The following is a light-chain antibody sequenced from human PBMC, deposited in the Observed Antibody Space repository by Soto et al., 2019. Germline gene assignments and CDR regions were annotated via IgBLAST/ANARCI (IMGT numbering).Light chain of an antibody. Sequence: EIVMTQSPATLSVSPGERATLSYRASQSISSNLAWYQQKPGQAPRLLIYGTSTRASGIPSRLSGSGSGTDFTLTISSLKPEDFATYYCQQDLRPTLTFGPGTKVDIK. CDR3: QQDLRPTLT. CDR2: GTS. V-gene: IGKV3-15*01. CDR1: QSISSN. J-gene: IGKJ3*01.